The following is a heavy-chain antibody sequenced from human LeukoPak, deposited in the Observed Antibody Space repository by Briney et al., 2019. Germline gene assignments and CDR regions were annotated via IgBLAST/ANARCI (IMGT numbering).Heavy chain of an antibody. Sequence: SETLSLTCTVSGGSISSYYWSWIRQPAGKGLEWIGRIYTSGSTNYNPSLKSRVTMSVDTSKNQFSLKLSSVTAADTAVYYCASGSYDYVWGSYRYDYWGQGTLVTVSS. CDR2: IYTSGST. CDR3: ASGSYDYVWGSYRYDY. J-gene: IGHJ4*02. D-gene: IGHD3-16*02. CDR1: GGSISSYY. V-gene: IGHV4-4*07.